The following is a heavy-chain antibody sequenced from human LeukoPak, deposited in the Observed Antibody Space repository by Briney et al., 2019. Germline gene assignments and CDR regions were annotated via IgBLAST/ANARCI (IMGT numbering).Heavy chain of an antibody. Sequence: GGSLRLSCAASGFTFSSYGMSWVRQAPGKGLEWVSTINGGGDTFYADSVKGRFTISRDNSKNTLYLQMNSLRAEDTAAYYCAKRAPYRSGLYYFDYWGRGTLVTVSS. V-gene: IGHV3-23*01. CDR3: AKRAPYRSGLYYFDY. CDR2: INGGGDT. CDR1: GFTFSSYG. J-gene: IGHJ4*02. D-gene: IGHD6-19*01.